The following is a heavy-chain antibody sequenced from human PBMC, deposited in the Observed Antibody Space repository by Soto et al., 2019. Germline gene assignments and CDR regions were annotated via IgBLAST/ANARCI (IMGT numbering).Heavy chain of an antibody. CDR1: GGSISSGGYY. CDR3: ARGSYYDSSGYYGP. V-gene: IGHV4-31*03. D-gene: IGHD3-22*01. CDR2: IYYSGST. Sequence: QVQLQESGPGLVKPSQTLSLTCTVSGGSISSGGYYWTWIRQHPGKGLEWIGYIYYSGSTYYNPSLKSRVTISVDTSKNQFSLRLSSVTAADTAVYFCARGSYYDSSGYYGPWGQGTLVTVSS. J-gene: IGHJ5*02.